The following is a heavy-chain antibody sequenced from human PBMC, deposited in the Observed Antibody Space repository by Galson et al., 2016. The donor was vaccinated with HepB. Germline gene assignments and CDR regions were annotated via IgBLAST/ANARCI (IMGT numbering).Heavy chain of an antibody. V-gene: IGHV1-18*04. Sequence: SVKVSCKASGYTFDSYGISWVRLAPGLGLEWMGWISVYNGDTKFAQKFHDRVTMTRDTSTDTAYMELTGLTPDDTAVYYCARGGRWLPFDYWGRGSLVTVSS. CDR2: ISVYNGDT. J-gene: IGHJ4*02. D-gene: IGHD6-19*01. CDR1: GYTFDSYG. CDR3: ARGGRWLPFDY.